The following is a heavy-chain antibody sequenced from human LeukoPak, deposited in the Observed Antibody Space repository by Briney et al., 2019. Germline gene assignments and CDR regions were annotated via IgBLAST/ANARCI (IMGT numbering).Heavy chain of an antibody. CDR3: ARLELDGYNWYY. D-gene: IGHD5-24*01. J-gene: IGHJ4*02. V-gene: IGHV4-39*01. CDR1: GGSISSGDYY. CDR2: IYYSGST. Sequence: SETLSLTCTVSGGSISSGDYYWSWIRQPPGKGLEWIGSIYYSGSTYYNPSLKSRVTISVDTSKNQFSLKLSSVTAADTAVYYCARLELDGYNWYYWGQGTLVTVSS.